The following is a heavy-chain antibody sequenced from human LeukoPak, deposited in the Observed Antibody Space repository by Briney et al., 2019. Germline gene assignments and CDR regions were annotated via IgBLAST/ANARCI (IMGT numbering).Heavy chain of an antibody. CDR3: ARDLEV. CDR2: INPNSGGT. Sequence: ASVKVSCEASGYTFTDYYMHWVRQAPGPGLEWMGWINPNSGGTNYAQNFQGRVTMTRDTSISTAYMELSRLRSDDTAVYYCARDLEVWGQGTLVAVSS. CDR1: GYTFTDYY. V-gene: IGHV1-2*02. J-gene: IGHJ4*02.